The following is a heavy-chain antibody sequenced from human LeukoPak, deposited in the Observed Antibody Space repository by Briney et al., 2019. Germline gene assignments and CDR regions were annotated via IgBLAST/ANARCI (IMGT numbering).Heavy chain of an antibody. CDR3: ARGLAVRGIYHNITS. D-gene: IGHD3-16*02. CDR1: GGSISSGDYY. J-gene: IGHJ4*02. V-gene: IGHV4-30-4*01. CDR2: IYYSGST. Sequence: SQTLSLTCTVSGGSISSGDYYWSWIRQPPGKGLEWIGYIYYSGSTYYNPSLKSRVTISVDTSKNQFSLKLSSVTAADTAVYYCARGLAVRGIYHNITSGGQETLVTVSS.